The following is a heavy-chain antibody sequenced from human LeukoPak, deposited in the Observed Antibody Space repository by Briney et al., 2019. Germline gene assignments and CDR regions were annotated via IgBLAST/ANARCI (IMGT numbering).Heavy chain of an antibody. CDR3: ARDRYCSSTSCYPWWFDP. D-gene: IGHD2-2*01. V-gene: IGHV1-69*13. J-gene: IGHJ5*02. CDR1: GYTFTSYG. Sequence: GASVKVSCKASGYTFTSYGISWVRQAPGQGLEWMGGIIPIFGTAKYAQKFQGRVTITADESTSTAYMELSSLRSEDTAVYYCARDRYCSSTSCYPWWFDPWGQGTLVTVSS. CDR2: IIPIFGTA.